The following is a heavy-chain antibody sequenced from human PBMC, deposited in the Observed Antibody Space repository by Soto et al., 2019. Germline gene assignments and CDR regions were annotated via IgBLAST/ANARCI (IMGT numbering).Heavy chain of an antibody. D-gene: IGHD5-18*01. CDR1: GFTFSSYA. CDR2: ISGSGGST. J-gene: IGHJ4*02. CDR3: AKGWLAQLWYDY. Sequence: EVQLLESGGGLVQPGGSLRLSCAASGFTFSSYAMSWVRQAPGKGLEWVSAISGSGGSTYYADSVKGRFTISRDNSKNTLYLQMSSLRAEDTAVYYCAKGWLAQLWYDYWGQGTLVTVSS. V-gene: IGHV3-23*01.